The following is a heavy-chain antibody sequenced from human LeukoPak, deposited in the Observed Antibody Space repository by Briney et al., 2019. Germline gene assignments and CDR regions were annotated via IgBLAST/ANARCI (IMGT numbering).Heavy chain of an antibody. CDR3: ARHVALDSRLLDY. J-gene: IGHJ4*02. D-gene: IGHD3-22*01. Sequence: SETLSLTCSVSGYSISSGYYWSWIRQPPGKGLEWIGEINHSGSTNYNPSLKSRVTISVDTSKNQFSLKLSSVTAADTAVYYCARHVALDSRLLDYWGQGTLVTVSS. CDR2: INHSGST. V-gene: IGHV4-38-2*02. CDR1: GYSISSGYY.